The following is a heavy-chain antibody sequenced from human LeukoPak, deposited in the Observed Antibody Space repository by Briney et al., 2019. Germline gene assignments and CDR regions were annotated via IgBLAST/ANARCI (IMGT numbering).Heavy chain of an antibody. CDR2: IYTSGSA. V-gene: IGHV4-61*02. Sequence: SETLSLTCTVSGESISNSRHYWSWIRQPAGKGLEWIGRIYTSGSANYNSSLKSRVTMSLDTSKNQFSLKLNSVTAADTAVYYCARLSPDSGGAFDYWGQGTLVTVSS. CDR3: ARLSPDSGGAFDY. D-gene: IGHD2-15*01. CDR1: GESISNSRHY. J-gene: IGHJ4*02.